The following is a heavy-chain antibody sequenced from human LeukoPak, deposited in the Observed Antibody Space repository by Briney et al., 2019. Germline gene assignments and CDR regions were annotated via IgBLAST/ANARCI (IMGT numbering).Heavy chain of an antibody. CDR2: ISYDGSNK. J-gene: IGHJ6*02. CDR3: AKGSKHWTYGPPYYYYGMDV. D-gene: IGHD3-10*01. V-gene: IGHV3-30*18. Sequence: PGRSLRLSCAVSGFTFSTYGMHWVRQAPGKGLEWVTVISYDGSNKYYADSLKGRLTISRDNSKNTLYLQMNTLRTDDTAVYYCAKGSKHWTYGPPYYYYGMDVWGQGTTVTVSS. CDR1: GFTFSTYG.